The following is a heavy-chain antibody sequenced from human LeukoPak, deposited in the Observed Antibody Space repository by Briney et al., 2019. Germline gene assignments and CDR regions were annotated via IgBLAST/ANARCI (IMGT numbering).Heavy chain of an antibody. Sequence: GGSLRLSCAASGFAFSVYEMYWVRQAPGQGLEWVSYISSSGGTRYYADSVKRRFTISRDNAKNSLYLQMNSLRDEDTAVYYCATLTVASSFDYWGQGTLVSVSS. D-gene: IGHD4-17*01. CDR2: ISSSGGTR. CDR1: GFAFSVYE. J-gene: IGHJ4*02. V-gene: IGHV3-48*03. CDR3: ATLTVASSFDY.